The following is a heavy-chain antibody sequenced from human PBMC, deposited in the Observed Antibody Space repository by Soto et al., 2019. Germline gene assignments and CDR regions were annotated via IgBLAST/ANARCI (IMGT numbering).Heavy chain of an antibody. CDR2: ISGSGGST. J-gene: IGHJ5*02. CDR1: RFTFSSYA. Sequence: EVQLLESGGGLVQPGGSLRLSCAASRFTFSSYAMTWVRQAPGKGLEWVSAISGSGGSTYYADSVKGRFTISRDNSKNTLYLQMNSLRAEDTAVYYCAKDLTLGITGTGFDPWGQGTLVTVSS. D-gene: IGHD1-20*01. CDR3: AKDLTLGITGTGFDP. V-gene: IGHV3-23*01.